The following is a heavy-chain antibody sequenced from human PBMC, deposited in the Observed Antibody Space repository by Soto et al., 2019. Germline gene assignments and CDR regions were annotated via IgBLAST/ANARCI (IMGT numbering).Heavy chain of an antibody. V-gene: IGHV4-4*08. CDR2: IYSSGST. CDR1: GGSISSYH. CDR3: ARDFEGAWTPHRH. Sequence: QVQLQESGPGLVKPSETLSLTCTVSGGSISSYHWSWIRQYPGKRLEWIGYIYSSGSTNYNPSLKRRVTMSVDTSKNHLSLKLTSVTAADTAVYYCARDFEGAWTPHRHWGQGTLVTVSS. J-gene: IGHJ4*02. D-gene: IGHD3-9*01.